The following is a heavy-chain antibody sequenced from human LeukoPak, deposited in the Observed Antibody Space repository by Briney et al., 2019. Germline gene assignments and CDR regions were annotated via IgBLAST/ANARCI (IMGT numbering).Heavy chain of an antibody. CDR3: AREGSVYFDY. CDR2: INHSGST. Sequence: SETLSLTCAVYGGSFSGYYWSWIRQPPGKGLAWIGEINHSGSTNYNPSLKSRVTISVDTSKNQFSLKLSSVTAADTAVYYCAREGSVYFDYWGQGTLVTVSS. J-gene: IGHJ4*02. CDR1: GGSFSGYY. V-gene: IGHV4-34*01.